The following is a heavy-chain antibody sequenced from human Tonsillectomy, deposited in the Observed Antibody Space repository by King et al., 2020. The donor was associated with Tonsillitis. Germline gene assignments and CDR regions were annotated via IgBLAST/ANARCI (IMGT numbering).Heavy chain of an antibody. J-gene: IGHJ4*02. CDR1: GGSISSSTYY. Sequence: QVQLQESGPGLVKPSETLSLTCTVSGGSISSSTYYWGWIRQPPGKGLEWIGSIYYSWSTYYNPSLKSRVTISVDTSKNQFSLKMSSVTAADTAVYYCARHGTNRDHGDYVVGYWGQGTLVTVSS. D-gene: IGHD4-17*01. V-gene: IGHV4-39*07. CDR3: ARHGTNRDHGDYVVGY. CDR2: IYYSWST.